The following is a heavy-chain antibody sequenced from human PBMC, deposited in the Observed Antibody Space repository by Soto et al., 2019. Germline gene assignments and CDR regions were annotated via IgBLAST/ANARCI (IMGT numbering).Heavy chain of an antibody. CDR2: ISATGGGT. J-gene: IGHJ5*02. CDR1: GFKFSNYA. V-gene: IGHV3-23*01. CDR3: AKDRRAGGNSDFYFDV. Sequence: EVQMLASGGGLGQPGGSLRLSCAASGFKFSNYAMSWVRQAPGKGLEWVSLISATGGGTYYADSVKGRFTISRDNSHNTLYLQVHSLTAEDTAVYYCAKDRRAGGNSDFYFDVWGEGAQVTVSA. D-gene: IGHD1-1*01.